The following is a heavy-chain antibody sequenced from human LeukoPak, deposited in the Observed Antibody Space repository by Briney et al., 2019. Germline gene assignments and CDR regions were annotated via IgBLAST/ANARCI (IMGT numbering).Heavy chain of an antibody. CDR1: EFTFSSYT. J-gene: IGHJ3*02. Sequence: QPGGSLRLSCAASEFTFSSYTMHWVRQAPGKRLEWVALISFGGSNKYYADSVKGRFTISRDNSKNTLYLQMNSLRAEDTAVYYCARGRIQLWLNDAFDIWGQGTMVTVSS. V-gene: IGHV3-30-3*01. CDR3: ARGRIQLWLNDAFDI. D-gene: IGHD5-18*01. CDR2: ISFGGSNK.